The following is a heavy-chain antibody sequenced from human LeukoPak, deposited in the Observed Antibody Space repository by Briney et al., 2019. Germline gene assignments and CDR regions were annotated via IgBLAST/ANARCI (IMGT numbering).Heavy chain of an antibody. D-gene: IGHD6-19*01. CDR3: ARQSGIAVAGSFVDAFDI. Sequence: GESLRISCKGSGYSFTSYWISWVRQMPGKGLEWMGRIDPSDSYTNYSPSFRGHVTISADKSISTAYLQWSSLKASDTAMYYCARQSGIAVAGSFVDAFDIWGQGTMVTVSS. V-gene: IGHV5-10-1*01. CDR1: GYSFTSYW. CDR2: IDPSDSYT. J-gene: IGHJ3*02.